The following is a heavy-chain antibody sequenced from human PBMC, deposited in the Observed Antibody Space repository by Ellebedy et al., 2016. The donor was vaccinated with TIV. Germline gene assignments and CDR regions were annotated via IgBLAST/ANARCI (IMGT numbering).Heavy chain of an antibody. CDR2: ISGSGGST. CDR1: GFTFSSYA. J-gene: IGHJ4*02. Sequence: GESLKISCAASGFTFSSYAMSWVRQAPGKGLEWVSAISGSGGSTYYADSVKGRFTISRDNAKNSLYLQMNSLRDEDTAVYYCAQKWDYWGQGTLVTVSS. V-gene: IGHV3-23*01. D-gene: IGHD1-26*01. CDR3: AQKWDY.